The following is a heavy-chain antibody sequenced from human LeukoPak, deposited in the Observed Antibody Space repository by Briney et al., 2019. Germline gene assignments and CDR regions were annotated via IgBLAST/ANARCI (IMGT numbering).Heavy chain of an antibody. D-gene: IGHD1-26*01. CDR1: GGSISSGGYY. CDR2: IYYSGST. Sequence: SETLSLTCTVSGGSISSGGYYWSWIRQHPGKGLEWIRYIYYSGSTYYNPSLKSRVTISADKSKNQVSLRLTSVTAADTAVYYCARLSVIVGAALEYYYYYMDVWGQGTTVTVSS. V-gene: IGHV4-31*03. CDR3: ARLSVIVGAALEYYYYYMDV. J-gene: IGHJ6*03.